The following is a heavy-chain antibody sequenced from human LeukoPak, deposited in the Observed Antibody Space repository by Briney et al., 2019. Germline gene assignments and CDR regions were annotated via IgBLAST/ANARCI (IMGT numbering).Heavy chain of an antibody. CDR2: ISSRATNI. D-gene: IGHD2-15*01. Sequence: GGSLRLSRAASGFAFSSFEMNWVRQAPGKGLEWVSYISSRATNIYYADCVKGRFTISRDNAKNSLYLPMNSLRAEDTAVYYCAREGYCRDDTCLSYDAFDIWGQGTMVTVSS. CDR3: AREGYCRDDTCLSYDAFDI. V-gene: IGHV3-48*03. J-gene: IGHJ3*02. CDR1: GFAFSSFE.